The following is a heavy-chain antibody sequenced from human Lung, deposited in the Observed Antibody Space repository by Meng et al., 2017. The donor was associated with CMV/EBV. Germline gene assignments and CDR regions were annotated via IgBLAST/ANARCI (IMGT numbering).Heavy chain of an antibody. J-gene: IGHJ4*02. D-gene: IGHD1-26*01. CDR3: TRLEDGSSYLGH. Sequence: SXKGSGNTFSNYWTGWVRQTPGKGLEWMGIIYPGDSDTRYSPYFQGQVTNSADKSISTAYPQWSNLKASDTAMYYCTRLEDGSSYLGHWGQGTLVTVSS. CDR2: IYPGDSDT. V-gene: IGHV5-51*01. CDR1: GNTFSNYW.